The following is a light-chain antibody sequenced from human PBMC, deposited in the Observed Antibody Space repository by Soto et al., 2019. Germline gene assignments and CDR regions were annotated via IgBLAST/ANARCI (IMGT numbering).Light chain of an antibody. J-gene: IGKJ2*01. CDR2: DAS. Sequence: EIVMTQSPATLSVSPGERAALSCRASQSVGSSLAWYQQRPGQAPRLLIYDASTRATDIPARFSGSGSGTEFTLTISSLQSEDLAFYYCQQYNNWYTFGQGTRLES. CDR3: QQYNNWYT. V-gene: IGKV3-15*01. CDR1: QSVGSS.